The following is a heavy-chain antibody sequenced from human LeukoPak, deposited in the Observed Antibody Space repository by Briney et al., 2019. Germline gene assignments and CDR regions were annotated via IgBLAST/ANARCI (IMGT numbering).Heavy chain of an antibody. CDR2: MYSRGGT. V-gene: IGHV3-53*01. D-gene: IGHD6-13*01. CDR1: GFTVSNNY. CDR3: ARDAPQVPAAGVLAS. Sequence: GGSLRLSCAASGFTVSNNYMSWVRQAPGKGLEWVSVMYSRGGTYYANSVKGRFTYSRDISKNTLYPQMNGLRNEDTAMYYCARDAPQVPAAGVLASWGQRTLVIVSS. J-gene: IGHJ5*02.